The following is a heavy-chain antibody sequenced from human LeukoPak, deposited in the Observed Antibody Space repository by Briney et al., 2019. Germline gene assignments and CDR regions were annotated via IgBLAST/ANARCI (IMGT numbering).Heavy chain of an antibody. V-gene: IGHV3-33*08. CDR2: IWYDGSNK. J-gene: IGHJ4*02. CDR1: GFTFSSYG. D-gene: IGHD4-17*01. Sequence: GGSLRLSCAASGFTFSSYGMHWVRQAPGKGLEWVAVIWYDGSNKYYADSVKGRFTISRDNPKNTLYLQMNSLRAEDTAVYYCARDYGDYGNLGYFDYWGQGTLVTVSS. CDR3: ARDYGDYGNLGYFDY.